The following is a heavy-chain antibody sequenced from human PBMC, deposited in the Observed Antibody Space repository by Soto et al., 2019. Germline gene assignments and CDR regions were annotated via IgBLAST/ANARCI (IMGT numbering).Heavy chain of an antibody. CDR3: TRRYCSGGSCASFFDY. CDR2: IRSKAYGGTT. D-gene: IGHD2-15*01. J-gene: IGHJ4*02. Sequence: EVQLVESGGGLVQPGRSLRLSCTASGFTFGDYAMSWFRQAPGKGLEWVGFIRSKAYGGTTAYAASVKGRFTISRDDSKSIAYLQMNSLKTEDTAVYYCTRRYCSGGSCASFFDYWGQGTLVTVSS. CDR1: GFTFGDYA. V-gene: IGHV3-49*03.